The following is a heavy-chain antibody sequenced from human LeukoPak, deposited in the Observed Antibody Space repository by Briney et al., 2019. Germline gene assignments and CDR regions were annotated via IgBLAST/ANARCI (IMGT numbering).Heavy chain of an antibody. D-gene: IGHD6-19*01. CDR1: GGSISSYY. Sequence: PSETLPLTCTVSGGSISSYYWNWIRQPPGKGLEWIGYIYYSGSTNYSPSLKSRVTMSVDTSKNQFSLKLSSVTAADTAVYYCARTSIAVAHSFDYWGQGTLVTVSS. CDR3: ARTSIAVAHSFDY. J-gene: IGHJ4*02. V-gene: IGHV4-59*12. CDR2: IYYSGST.